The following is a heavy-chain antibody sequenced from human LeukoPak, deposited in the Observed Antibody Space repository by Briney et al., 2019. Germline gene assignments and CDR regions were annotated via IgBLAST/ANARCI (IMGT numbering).Heavy chain of an antibody. CDR2: IYYSGST. V-gene: IGHV4-39*06. CDR1: GGSISSSSYY. J-gene: IGHJ3*02. Sequence: PSETLSLTCTVSGGSISSSSYYWGWIRQPPGKGLEWIGSIYYSGSTYYNPSLKSRVTISVDTSKNQFTLKLSSVTAADTAVYYCARDPQWELNAFDIWGQGTMVTVSS. D-gene: IGHD1-26*01. CDR3: ARDPQWELNAFDI.